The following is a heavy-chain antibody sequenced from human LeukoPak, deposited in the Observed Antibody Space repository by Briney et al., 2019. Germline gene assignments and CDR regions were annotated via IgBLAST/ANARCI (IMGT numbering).Heavy chain of an antibody. Sequence: GASVKVSCKASGGTFSSYAISWVRQAPGQGLEWMGGIIPIFGTANYAQKFQGRVTITADESTSTAYMELSSLRSEDTAVYYCATTHLKRGYSGYVILYWGQGTLVTVSS. V-gene: IGHV1-69*01. CDR2: IIPIFGTA. J-gene: IGHJ4*02. CDR1: GGTFSSYA. D-gene: IGHD5-12*01. CDR3: ATTHLKRGYSGYVILY.